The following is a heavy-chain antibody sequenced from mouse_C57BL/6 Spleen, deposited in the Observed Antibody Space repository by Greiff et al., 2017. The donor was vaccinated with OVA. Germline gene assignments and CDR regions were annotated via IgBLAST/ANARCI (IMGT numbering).Heavy chain of an antibody. V-gene: IGHV1-64*01. CDR2: IHPNSGST. CDR1: GYTFTSYW. J-gene: IGHJ4*01. Sequence: QVHVKQPGAELVKPGASVKLSCKASGYTFTSYWMHWVKQRPGQGLEWIGMIHPNSGSTNYNEKFKSKATLTVDKSSSTAYMQLSSLTSEDSAVYYCAYYYGTKSSYAMDYWGQGTSVTVSS. CDR3: AYYYGTKSSYAMDY. D-gene: IGHD1-1*01.